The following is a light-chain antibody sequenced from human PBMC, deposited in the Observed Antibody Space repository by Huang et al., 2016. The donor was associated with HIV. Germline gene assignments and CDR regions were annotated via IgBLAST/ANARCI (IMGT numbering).Light chain of an antibody. Sequence: DVVMTQSPLSLPVTPGEPASISCRSSQSLLHSTGYSYWDWCLQKPGQSTHRLLYLASNRDSGVPDRFSGSGSGTDFTLRISRVEDEDVGVYYCNQALQTPWTCGQGTKLEIK. CDR2: LAS. V-gene: IGKV2-28*01. CDR3: NQALQTPWT. CDR1: QSLLHSTGYSY. J-gene: IGKJ1*01.